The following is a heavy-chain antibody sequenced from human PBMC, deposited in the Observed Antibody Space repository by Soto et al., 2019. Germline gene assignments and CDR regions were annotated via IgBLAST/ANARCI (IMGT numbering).Heavy chain of an antibody. V-gene: IGHV5-51*01. Sequence: GESLKISCKGSGYSFTSYWIGWVRQMPGKGLEWMGIIYPGDSDTRYSPSFQGQVTISADKSISTAYLQWSSLKASDTAMYYCARTTGVYSGYDFAYYYYYYMDVWGQGTTVPVSS. CDR1: GYSFTSYW. J-gene: IGHJ6*03. D-gene: IGHD5-12*01. CDR3: ARTTGVYSGYDFAYYYYYYMDV. CDR2: IYPGDSDT.